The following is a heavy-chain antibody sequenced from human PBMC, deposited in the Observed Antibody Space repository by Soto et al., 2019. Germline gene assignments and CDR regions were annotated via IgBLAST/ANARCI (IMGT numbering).Heavy chain of an antibody. CDR2: VFNTATT. D-gene: IGHD1-26*01. CDR3: MRGGWGDSPIDY. CDR1: GGSFSSAGFY. V-gene: IGHV4-31*03. J-gene: IGHJ4*02. Sequence: SETLSLTCSISGGSFSSAGFYWGWMRQVPGRGLGWIGHVFNTATTRYSPPLRTRLTMSIDTSATLFSMKLSSVTSDAPAVYYCMRGGWGDSPIDYWGQGTQVTVSS.